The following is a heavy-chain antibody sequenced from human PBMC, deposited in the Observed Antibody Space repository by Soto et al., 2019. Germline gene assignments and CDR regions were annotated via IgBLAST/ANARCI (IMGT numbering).Heavy chain of an antibody. CDR1: GFSLRDSTVS. Sequence: SGPTLVNPTQTLTLTCTFSGFSLRDSTVSVGWVRQPPGRALEWLALIYWDDDTRFTPSLQNRLTVTKDTSKNQVVLTMTNVDPEDTGTYFCVHRGDYHDRSGFCHPHFDYWGPGTLVTVSS. D-gene: IGHD3-22*01. V-gene: IGHV2-5*02. J-gene: IGHJ4*02. CDR3: VHRGDYHDRSGFCHPHFDY. CDR2: IYWDDDT.